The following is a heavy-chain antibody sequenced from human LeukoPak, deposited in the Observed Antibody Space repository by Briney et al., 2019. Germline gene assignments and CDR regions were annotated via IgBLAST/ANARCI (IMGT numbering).Heavy chain of an antibody. CDR1: GFTFSSYS. CDR2: ISSSSSYI. CDR3: ARDLGNDCSSTSCVG. Sequence: GGSLRLSCAASGFTFSSYSMNWVRQAPGKGLEWVSSISSSSSYIYYADSVKGRFTISRGNAKNSLYLQMNSLRAEDTAVYYCARDLGNDCSSTSCVGWGQGTLVTVSS. D-gene: IGHD2-2*01. V-gene: IGHV3-21*01. J-gene: IGHJ4*02.